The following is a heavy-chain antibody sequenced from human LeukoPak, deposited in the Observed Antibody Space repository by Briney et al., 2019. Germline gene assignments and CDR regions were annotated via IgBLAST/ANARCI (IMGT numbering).Heavy chain of an antibody. D-gene: IGHD1-26*01. V-gene: IGHV1-2*02. CDR2: INPNSGGT. CDR3: ARGRRIIVGATNAGDFFDY. Sequence: ASVKVSCRASGYTFTGYFMHWVRQAPGQGLEWMGWINPNSGGTKYAQKFQGRVTMTRDTSISTAYVELTSLRSDDTAVYYCARGRRIIVGATNAGDFFDYWGQGPLVTVSS. J-gene: IGHJ4*02. CDR1: GYTFTGYF.